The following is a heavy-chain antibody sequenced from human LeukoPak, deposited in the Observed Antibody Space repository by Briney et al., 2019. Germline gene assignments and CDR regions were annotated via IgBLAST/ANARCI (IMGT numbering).Heavy chain of an antibody. Sequence: GGVLRLFCAASGFPFSSYAMSWVRQAPGKGLEWVSAASGSGGSTYYADSVKGRFTISRDNSKNTLYLQMNSLRAEDTAVYYCAKDLGSVVTPPSLDYWGQGTLVTVSS. CDR1: GFPFSSYA. V-gene: IGHV3-23*01. J-gene: IGHJ4*02. D-gene: IGHD4-23*01. CDR3: AKDLGSVVTPPSLDY. CDR2: ASGSGGST.